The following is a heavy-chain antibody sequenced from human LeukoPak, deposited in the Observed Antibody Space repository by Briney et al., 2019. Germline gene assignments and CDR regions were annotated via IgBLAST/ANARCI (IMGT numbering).Heavy chain of an antibody. CDR1: GYTFTSYY. D-gene: IGHD2-2*01. CDR2: INPSGGST. Sequence: ASVKVSCKASGYTFTSYYMHWVRQAPGQGLEWMGIINPSGGSTSYAQKFQGRVTMTRDTSTSTVYMELSSLRSEDTAVYYCARDKDPGNIVVVPAAYFDYWGQGTLVTVSS. V-gene: IGHV1-46*01. J-gene: IGHJ4*02. CDR3: ARDKDPGNIVVVPAAYFDY.